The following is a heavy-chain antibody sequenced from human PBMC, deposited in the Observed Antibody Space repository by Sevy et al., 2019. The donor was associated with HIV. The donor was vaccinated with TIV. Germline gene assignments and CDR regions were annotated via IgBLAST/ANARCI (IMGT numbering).Heavy chain of an antibody. V-gene: IGHV3-23*01. D-gene: IGHD2-8*01. CDR2: FSFGCGRI. CDR3: AREGCTQPHDY. CDR1: GFTFAKYS. Sequence: GGSLRLFCAASGFTFAKYSMSWVRQAPGKGLEWVSTFSFGCGRINYADSVKGRFTISRDDSKNTLFLQMNSLRAEDTATYFCAREGCTQPHDYWGQGTLVTVSS. J-gene: IGHJ4*02.